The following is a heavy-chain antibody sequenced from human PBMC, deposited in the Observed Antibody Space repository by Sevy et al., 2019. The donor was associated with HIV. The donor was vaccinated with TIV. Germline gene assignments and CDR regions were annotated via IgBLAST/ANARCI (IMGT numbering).Heavy chain of an antibody. CDR2: IYYSGST. V-gene: IGHV4-39*01. J-gene: IGHJ3*02. Sequence: SETLSLTCTVSGGSISSSSYYWGWIRQPPGKGLEWIGSIYYSGSTYYNPSLKSRVTISVDTSKNQFSLKLSSVTAADTAVYYCARHSGWRDAFDIWGQGTMVTVSS. CDR3: ARHSGWRDAFDI. D-gene: IGHD6-19*01. CDR1: GGSISSSSYY.